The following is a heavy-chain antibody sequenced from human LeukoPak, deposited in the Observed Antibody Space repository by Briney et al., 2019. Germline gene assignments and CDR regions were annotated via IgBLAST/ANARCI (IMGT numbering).Heavy chain of an antibody. Sequence: QAGGSLRLSCVASGFTFSSYGMHWVRQAPGKGLEWVAFMRYDGSNKYYADSVKGRFTISRDNSKNTLYLQMNSLRAEDTAVYYCAKDRRPRRVWWLPLDAFDIWGQGTMVTVSS. J-gene: IGHJ3*02. D-gene: IGHD5-12*01. CDR2: MRYDGSNK. CDR3: AKDRRPRRVWWLPLDAFDI. CDR1: GFTFSSYG. V-gene: IGHV3-30*02.